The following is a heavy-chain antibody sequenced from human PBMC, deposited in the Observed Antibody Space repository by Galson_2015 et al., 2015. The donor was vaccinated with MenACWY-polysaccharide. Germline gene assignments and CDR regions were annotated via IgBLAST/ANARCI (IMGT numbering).Heavy chain of an antibody. CDR3: SRGHRRIAAARTALDS. J-gene: IGHJ5*01. D-gene: IGHD6-25*01. V-gene: IGHV1-18*01. CDR1: GYMFNNYG. Sequence: SVKVSCKASGYMFNNYGINWVRQAPGQGPEWMGRINAINNLAKYTQNLQSRVTITMDTSTYTVYMELRSLRSDDTAVYYCSRGHRRIAAARTALDSWRPRTPLTVSS. CDR2: INAINNLA.